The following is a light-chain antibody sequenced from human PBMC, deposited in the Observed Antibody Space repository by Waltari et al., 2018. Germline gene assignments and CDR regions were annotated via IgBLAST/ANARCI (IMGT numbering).Light chain of an antibody. V-gene: IGLV1-44*01. CDR2: SND. Sequence: QSVLTQPPSASGTPGQRVTISCSGSSSNLGSYTANWYQQFPGTAPKLLIYSNDQRPSGVPDRFSGSKSGTSASLAISGLQSEDEADYYCATWDDRLNGQGVFGGGTRLTVL. J-gene: IGLJ3*02. CDR1: SSNLGSYT. CDR3: ATWDDRLNGQGV.